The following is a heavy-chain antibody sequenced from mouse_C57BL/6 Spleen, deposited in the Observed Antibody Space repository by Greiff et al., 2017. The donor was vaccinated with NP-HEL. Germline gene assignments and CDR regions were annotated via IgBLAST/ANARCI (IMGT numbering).Heavy chain of an antibody. CDR3: ARRGEYYGSSAWYFDV. V-gene: IGHV1-61*01. D-gene: IGHD1-1*01. Sequence: QVQLQQPGAELVRPGSSVKLSCKASGYTFTSYWMDWVKQRPGQGLEWIGNIYPSDSETHYNQKFKDKATLTVDKSSSTAYMQLSSLTSEDSAVYYCARRGEYYGSSAWYFDVWGTGTTVTVSS. CDR1: GYTFTSYW. CDR2: IYPSDSET. J-gene: IGHJ1*03.